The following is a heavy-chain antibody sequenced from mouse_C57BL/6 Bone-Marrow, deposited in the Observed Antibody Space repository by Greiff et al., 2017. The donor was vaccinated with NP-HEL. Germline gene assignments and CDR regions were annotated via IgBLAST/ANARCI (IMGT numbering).Heavy chain of an antibody. Sequence: EVHLVESGGDLVKPGGSLKLSCAASGFTFSSYGMSWVRQTPDKRLEWVATISSGGSYTYYPDSVKGRFTISRDIAKNTLYLQMSSLKSEDTAMYYCARRGNYYGSSYCYWYFDVWGTGTTVTVSS. CDR3: ARRGNYYGSSYCYWYFDV. J-gene: IGHJ1*03. CDR2: ISSGGSYT. CDR1: GFTFSSYG. V-gene: IGHV5-6*01. D-gene: IGHD1-1*01.